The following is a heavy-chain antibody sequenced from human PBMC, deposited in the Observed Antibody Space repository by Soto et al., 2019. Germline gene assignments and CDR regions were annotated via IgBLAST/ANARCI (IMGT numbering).Heavy chain of an antibody. CDR2: IYYSETT. V-gene: IGHV4-59*01. D-gene: IGHD1-26*01. CDR3: ARGVVGATRFGP. Sequence: QVHLQESGPGLVKTSETLSLTCTVSGGLISTYYWSWIRQPPGKGLEYIGYIYYSETTNNNPSLKNRVTVLLDPSMSQFPVKLISVSPGDTAVYSCARGVVGATRFGPWGAGTVFTVSS. CDR1: GGLISTYY. J-gene: IGHJ5*02.